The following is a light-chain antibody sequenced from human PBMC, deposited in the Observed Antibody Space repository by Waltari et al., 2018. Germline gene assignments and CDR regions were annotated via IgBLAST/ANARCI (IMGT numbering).Light chain of an antibody. Sequence: QAVLAQPASLSASPGASASLTCTLRRGINFGSYKIYCYQQRPGSPPQFLVKCRSASDIQRGSGVPSRFSVSKDTSTNAGILLISGLQSEDEADYYCMILYNNAVVFGGGTRLTVL. CDR1: RGINFGSYK. J-gene: IGLJ3*02. V-gene: IGLV5-45*01. CDR2: CRSASDI. CDR3: MILYNNAVV.